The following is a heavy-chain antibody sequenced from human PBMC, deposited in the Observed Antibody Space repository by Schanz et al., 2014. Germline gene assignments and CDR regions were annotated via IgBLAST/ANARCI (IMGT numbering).Heavy chain of an antibody. D-gene: IGHD3-22*01. CDR1: GFTFSDYY. J-gene: IGHJ3*01. CDR2: ISGSGGST. CDR3: ARDYESDLSSPRHDAFDV. Sequence: VQLVDSGGGLVKPGGSLRLSCAASGFTFSDYYMTWVRQAPGKGLEWVSGISGSGGSTYDPDSVKGRFTISRDNSKNTLYLQMNRVRAEDTAVYFCARDYESDLSSPRHDAFDVWGQGTVVTVSS. V-gene: IGHV3-23*04.